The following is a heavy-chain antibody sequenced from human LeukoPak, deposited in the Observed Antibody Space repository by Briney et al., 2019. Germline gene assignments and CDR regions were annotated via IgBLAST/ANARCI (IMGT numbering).Heavy chain of an antibody. Sequence: TSETLSLTCTVSGGSISSGGYYWSWIRQHPGKGLEWIGYISYSGSTYSNPSLKSRVTISVDTSKNQFSLELSSVTAADTAVYFCARQGGSIAVARFDYWGQGTLVTVSS. CDR3: ARQGGSIAVARFDY. V-gene: IGHV4-31*03. D-gene: IGHD6-19*01. CDR1: GGSISSGGYY. J-gene: IGHJ4*02. CDR2: ISYSGST.